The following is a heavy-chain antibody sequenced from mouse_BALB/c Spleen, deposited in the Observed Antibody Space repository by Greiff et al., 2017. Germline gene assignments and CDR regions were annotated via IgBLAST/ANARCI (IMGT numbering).Heavy chain of an antibody. V-gene: IGHV1S56*01. CDR3: ARGNYEYDDSLYAMDY. Sequence: QVQLKESGPELVKPGASVRISCKASGYTFTSYYIHWVKQRPGQGLEWIGWIYPGNVNTKYNEKFKGKATLTADKSSSTAYMQLSSLTSEDSAVYFCARGNYEYDDSLYAMDYWGQGTSVTVSS. CDR2: IYPGNVNT. J-gene: IGHJ4*01. CDR1: GYTFTSYY. D-gene: IGHD2-4*01.